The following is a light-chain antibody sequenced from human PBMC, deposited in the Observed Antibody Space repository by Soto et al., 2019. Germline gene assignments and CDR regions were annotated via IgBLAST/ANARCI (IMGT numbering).Light chain of an antibody. CDR3: SSYTRSSTVV. CDR2: DVS. V-gene: IGLV2-14*03. CDR1: NNDVGAYNY. Sequence: QSALTQPASVSGSPGQSITISCTGSNNDVGAYNYVSWYQQHPGKAPKTMIYDVSNRPSGVSNRFSGSKSGNTASLTISGLQAEDEAAYYCSSYTRSSTVVFGGGTKVTVL. J-gene: IGLJ3*02.